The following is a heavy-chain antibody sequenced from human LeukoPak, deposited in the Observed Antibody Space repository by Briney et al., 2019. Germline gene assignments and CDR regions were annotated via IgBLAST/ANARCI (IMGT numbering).Heavy chain of an antibody. Sequence: PGESLRLSCAASGFTFSSEWMHWVRQAPGRGLVWISHIDGNGRTTNYGDSVRGRFTVSRDNAKNTLHLQMNSLRAEDTAVYYCARDVPRTSGPWGQGTLVTVSS. D-gene: IGHD3-10*01. CDR3: ARDVPRTSGP. V-gene: IGHV3-74*01. J-gene: IGHJ5*02. CDR1: GFTFSSEW. CDR2: IDGNGRTT.